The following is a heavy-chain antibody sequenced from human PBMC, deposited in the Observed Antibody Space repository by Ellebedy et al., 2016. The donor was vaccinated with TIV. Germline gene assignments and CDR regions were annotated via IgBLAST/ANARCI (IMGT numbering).Heavy chain of an antibody. D-gene: IGHD5-24*01. CDR3: AKDGVNGDGYIDFDF. Sequence: GESLKISCTASGFTFTTYAMSWVRQAPGKGLEWVSAIDGSGGYTYYADSGKGRFTISRDNSKNTLYLQMNSLRAEDTAVYYCAKDGVNGDGYIDFDFWGQGTLVTVSS. CDR2: IDGSGGYT. J-gene: IGHJ4*02. V-gene: IGHV3-23*01. CDR1: GFTFTTYA.